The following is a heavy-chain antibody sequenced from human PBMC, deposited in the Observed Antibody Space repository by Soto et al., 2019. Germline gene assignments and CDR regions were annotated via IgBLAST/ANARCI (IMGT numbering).Heavy chain of an antibody. CDR3: VRLPKGSLVTA. Sequence: LVESGGALVYPGGSLRLSCIASGFSFSDYSMNWVRQAPGKGLQWVSYISSSSDKTYYADSVKGRFTVSRANAKNALFLEMNRLRDDDTATYYCVRLPKGSLVTAWGQGTRVTVSS. CDR1: GFSFSDYS. J-gene: IGHJ4*02. D-gene: IGHD2-21*02. V-gene: IGHV3-48*02. CDR2: ISSSSDKT.